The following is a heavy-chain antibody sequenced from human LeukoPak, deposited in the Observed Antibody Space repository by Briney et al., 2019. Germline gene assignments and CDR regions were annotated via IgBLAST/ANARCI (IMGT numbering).Heavy chain of an antibody. CDR1: GFSFSSSW. Sequence: GGSLRLSCAASGFSFSSSWMSWVRQAPGKGGEWVANTNQDGSAKKYVDSVRGRFTISRDNAKNSLFLQMNSLRAEDTAVYYCAREGFLDYWGQGTLVTVSS. V-gene: IGHV3-7*01. D-gene: IGHD2/OR15-2a*01. J-gene: IGHJ4*02. CDR3: AREGFLDY. CDR2: TNQDGSAK.